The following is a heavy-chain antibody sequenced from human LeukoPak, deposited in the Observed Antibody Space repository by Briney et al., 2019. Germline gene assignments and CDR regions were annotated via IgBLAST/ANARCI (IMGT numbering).Heavy chain of an antibody. D-gene: IGHD6-13*01. V-gene: IGHV4-59*08. CDR2: IYYSGST. CDR3: ARLRRGRQQYFDY. CDR1: GGSISSYY. Sequence: SETLSLNCTVSGGSISSYYWSWIRQPPGKGLEWIGYIYYSGSTNYNPSLKSRVTISVDTSKNQFSLKLSSVTAADTAVHYCARLRRGRQQYFDYWGQGTLVTVSS. J-gene: IGHJ4*02.